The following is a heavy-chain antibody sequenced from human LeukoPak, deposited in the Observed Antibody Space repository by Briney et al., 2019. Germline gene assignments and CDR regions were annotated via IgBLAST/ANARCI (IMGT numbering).Heavy chain of an antibody. V-gene: IGHV3-74*01. J-gene: IGHJ4*02. CDR1: GFTFSSYW. Sequence: GGSLRLSCAASGFTFSSYWMHWVRQAPGKGRVWVSRINSDGSSTSYADSVKGRFTISRDNAKNTLHLQMNRLRAEDTAVYYCAENYYDSSGYFGYWGQGTLVTVSS. D-gene: IGHD3-22*01. CDR2: INSDGSST. CDR3: AENYYDSSGYFGY.